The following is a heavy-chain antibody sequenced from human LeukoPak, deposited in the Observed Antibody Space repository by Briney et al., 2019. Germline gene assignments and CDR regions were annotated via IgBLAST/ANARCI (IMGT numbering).Heavy chain of an antibody. CDR3: ARVGGVGAPDSYYFDY. D-gene: IGHD1-26*01. CDR1: GGSISSGGYY. J-gene: IGHJ4*02. V-gene: IGHV4-31*03. CDR2: IYYSGST. Sequence: SETLSLTCTVSGGSISSGGYYWSWIRQHPGKGLEWIGYIYYSGSTDYNPSLKSRATISVDTSKNQFSLHLSSVTAADTAVYYCARVGGVGAPDSYYFDYWGQGTLVTVSS.